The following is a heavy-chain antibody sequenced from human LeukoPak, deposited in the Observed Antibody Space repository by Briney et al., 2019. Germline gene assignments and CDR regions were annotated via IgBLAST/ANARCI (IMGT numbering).Heavy chain of an antibody. V-gene: IGHV3-23*01. J-gene: IGHJ3*02. Sequence: GGSLRLSCLASKFTFNNYAMTWVRQAPGKGLEWVSSISGSGDNMDYADSVKGRFTISRDNSKNTLYLQMNSLRAEDTAVFYCAKDRDDYVWGSYLGAFDIWGQGTMVTVSS. CDR3: AKDRDDYVWGSYLGAFDI. CDR1: KFTFNNYA. CDR2: ISGSGDNM. D-gene: IGHD3-16*01.